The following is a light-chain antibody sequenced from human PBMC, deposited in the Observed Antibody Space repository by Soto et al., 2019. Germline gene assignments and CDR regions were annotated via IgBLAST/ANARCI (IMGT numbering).Light chain of an antibody. CDR2: RAS. Sequence: DIQLTQFPSTLSASIGDRVTITCRATQTIGSWLAWYQQKPGKAPKLLIYRASSLETGVPSRFSGSGSGTEFTLTISSLQPDDFASYYCQEYKSYSPYTFSQGTRLEIK. V-gene: IGKV1-5*03. J-gene: IGKJ2*01. CDR1: QTIGSW. CDR3: QEYKSYSPYT.